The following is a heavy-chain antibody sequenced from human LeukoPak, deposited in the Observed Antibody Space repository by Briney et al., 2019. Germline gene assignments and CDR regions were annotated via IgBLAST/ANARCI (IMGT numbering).Heavy chain of an antibody. CDR1: GYSFTNYW. Sequence: GESLKISCKGSGYSFTNYWISWVRQMPGKGLEWMGRIDPSDSYTNYSPSFQGHVTISTDKSISTAYLQWSSLKASDTAMYYCARDDSSGHDYWGQGTLVTVSS. J-gene: IGHJ4*02. D-gene: IGHD3-22*01. CDR3: ARDDSSGHDY. CDR2: IDPSDSYT. V-gene: IGHV5-10-1*01.